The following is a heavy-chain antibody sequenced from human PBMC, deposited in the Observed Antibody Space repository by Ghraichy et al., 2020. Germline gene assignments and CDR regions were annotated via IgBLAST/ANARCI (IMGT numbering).Heavy chain of an antibody. CDR2: ISGSGGST. CDR3: AQDLVLRYDQDY. D-gene: IGHD3-9*01. J-gene: IGHJ4*02. V-gene: IGHV3-23*01. CDR1: AFTFSTYG. Sequence: GSLRLSCAASAFTFSTYGMSWVRQAPGRGLEWVSAISGSGGSTYYADSVKGRFTISRDNSKNTLYLQMNSLRAEDTGVYYCAQDLVLRYDQDYWGQGTLVTVSS.